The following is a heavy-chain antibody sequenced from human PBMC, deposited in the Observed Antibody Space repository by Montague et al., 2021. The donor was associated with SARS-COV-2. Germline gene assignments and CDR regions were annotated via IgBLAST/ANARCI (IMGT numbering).Heavy chain of an antibody. Sequence: SETLSLTCTVSGGSISSSSYYWSWIRQPPGKGLEWIGYICYSGSTDYNPSLKSRVTISVDTSKNQFSLKLSSVTAADTAVYYCARGFDYWGQGTLVTVSS. CDR2: ICYSGST. CDR1: GGSISSSSYY. V-gene: IGHV4-61*01. CDR3: ARGFDY. J-gene: IGHJ4*02.